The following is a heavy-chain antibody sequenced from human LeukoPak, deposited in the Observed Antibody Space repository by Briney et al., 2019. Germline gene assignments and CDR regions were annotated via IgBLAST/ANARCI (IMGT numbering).Heavy chain of an antibody. V-gene: IGHV1-8*02. CDR1: GYTFTSYD. Sequence: ASVKVSCKASGYTFTSYDINWVRQATGQGLEWMGWMNPNSGNTGYAQKFQGRVTMTTDTSTSTAYMELRSLRSDDTAVYYCARLNYYDSSGSPWGQGTLVTVSS. CDR3: ARLNYYDSSGSP. D-gene: IGHD3-22*01. CDR2: MNPNSGNT. J-gene: IGHJ5*02.